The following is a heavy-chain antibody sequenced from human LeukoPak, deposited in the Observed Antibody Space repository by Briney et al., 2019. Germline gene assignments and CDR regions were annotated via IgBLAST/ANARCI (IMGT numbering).Heavy chain of an antibody. CDR3: AKGSYGSGSSYNLGFDY. CDR2: IFDIGDTT. Sequence: GGSLRLSCAAPGFTFCSYAMSWVRQAPGKGLEWGSDIFDIGDTTYYADSAKSRFTIFRDNSKNILYLQMNSLRPEDTALYYSAKGSYGSGSSYNLGFDYWGQGTLVTVSS. V-gene: IGHV3-23*01. CDR1: GFTFCSYA. J-gene: IGHJ4*02. D-gene: IGHD3-10*01.